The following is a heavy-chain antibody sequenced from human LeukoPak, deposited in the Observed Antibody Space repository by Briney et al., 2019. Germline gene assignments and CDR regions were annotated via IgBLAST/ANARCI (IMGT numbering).Heavy chain of an antibody. CDR2: INPNTGGT. Sequence: ASAKVSCKASGYIFTAYYMYWVRQAPGQGLEWMGWINPNTGGTNYAQKFQGRVTMTRDTSISTAYMELSRLRSDDAAMYYCARAGVIAARSDFDYWGQGTLVTVSS. V-gene: IGHV1-2*02. CDR3: ARAGVIAARSDFDY. J-gene: IGHJ4*02. CDR1: GYIFTAYY. D-gene: IGHD6-6*01.